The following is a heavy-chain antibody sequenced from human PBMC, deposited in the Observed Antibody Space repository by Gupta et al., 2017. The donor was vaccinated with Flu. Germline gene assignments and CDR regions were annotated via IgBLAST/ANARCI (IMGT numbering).Heavy chain of an antibody. V-gene: IGHV1-46*01. CDR3: ARWLHGSGTPGAFDV. D-gene: IGHD3-10*01. CDR1: GYIFINYY. Sequence: QVQLVQSGAEVKKPGAPVKLSCKASGYIFINYYMHWVRQAPGQGLEWMGLINPSGGSTNYAQKFQGRVTMTSDTSTSIVYMEVSSLTSEDTAIYYCARWLHGSGTPGAFDVWGQGTIVTVSS. CDR2: INPSGGST. J-gene: IGHJ3*01.